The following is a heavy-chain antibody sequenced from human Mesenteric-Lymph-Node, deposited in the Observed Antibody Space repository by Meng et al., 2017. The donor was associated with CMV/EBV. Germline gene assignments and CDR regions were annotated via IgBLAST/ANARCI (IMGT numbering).Heavy chain of an antibody. CDR3: ATDPPTFQHSSAWSNWFDP. CDR2: IKSKTDGETT. CDR1: NAW. V-gene: IGHV3-15*05. J-gene: IGHJ5*02. D-gene: IGHD3-22*01. Sequence: NAWMTWVRQAPGKGLEWVGRIKSKTDGETTDYAAPVKGRFAISRDDSKNTLYLLMNSLKTEDTAVYYCATDPPTFQHSSAWSNWFDPWGQGTLVTVSS.